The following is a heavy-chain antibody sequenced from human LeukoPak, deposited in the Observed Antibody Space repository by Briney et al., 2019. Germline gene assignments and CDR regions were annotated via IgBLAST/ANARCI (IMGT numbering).Heavy chain of an antibody. CDR1: GGSFSGYY. CDR2: INHSGST. J-gene: IGHJ6*02. V-gene: IGHV4-34*01. D-gene: IGHD2-21*02. CDR3: ARDHIVVVTAIGPRYYYGMDV. Sequence: PSETLSLTCAVYGGSFSGYYWSWIRQPPGKGLEWIGEINHSGSTNYNPSLKSRVTISVDTSKNQFSLKLSSVTAADTAVYYCARDHIVVVTAIGPRYYYGMDVWGRGTTVTVSS.